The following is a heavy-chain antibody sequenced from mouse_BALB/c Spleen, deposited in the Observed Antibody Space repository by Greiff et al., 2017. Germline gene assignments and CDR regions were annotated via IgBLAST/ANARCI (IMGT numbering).Heavy chain of an antibody. Sequence: DVKLVESGPSLVKPSQTLSLTCSVTGDSITSGYWNWIRKFPGNKLEYMGYISYSGSTYYNPSLKSRISITRDTSKNQYYLQLNSVTTEDTATYYCARASHYYGSSYYYAMDYWGQGTSVTVSS. CDR2: ISYSGST. J-gene: IGHJ4*01. CDR3: ARASHYYGSSYYYAMDY. V-gene: IGHV3-8*02. CDR1: GDSITSGY. D-gene: IGHD1-1*01.